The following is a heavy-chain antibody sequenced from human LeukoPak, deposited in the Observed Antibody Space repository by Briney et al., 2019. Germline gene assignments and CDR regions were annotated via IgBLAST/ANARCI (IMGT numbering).Heavy chain of an antibody. CDR2: IYSGIST. D-gene: IGHD6-19*01. V-gene: IGHV3-53*01. CDR3: ARVTGSGWYYFDY. Sequence: GGSLRLSCAASGLTVSSNYMSWLRQAPGKGLEWVSVIYSGISTYYADSVKGRFTISRDNSKNTLYLQMNSLRAEDTAVYYCARVTGSGWYYFDYWGQGTLVTVSS. J-gene: IGHJ4*02. CDR1: GLTVSSNY.